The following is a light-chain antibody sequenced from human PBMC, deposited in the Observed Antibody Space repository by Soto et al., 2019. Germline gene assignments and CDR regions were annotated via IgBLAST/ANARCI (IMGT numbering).Light chain of an antibody. CDR1: QSVSSY. J-gene: IGKJ5*01. CDR3: QQRSTWLIT. CDR2: DAS. Sequence: IVLTQSPATLSLSPGERATLSCRASQSVSSYLAWYQQKPGQAARLLNYDASNRATGIPARFSRSASGTDVTITISSLEPEDFVVYYCQQRSTWLITFGQGTRLVIK. V-gene: IGKV3-11*01.